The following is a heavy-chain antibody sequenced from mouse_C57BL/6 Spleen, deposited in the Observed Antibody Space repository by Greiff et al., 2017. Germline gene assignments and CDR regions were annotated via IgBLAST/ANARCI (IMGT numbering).Heavy chain of an antibody. CDR2: INPSSGYT. CDR3: AREGNYDYDSYYFDY. V-gene: IGHV1-4*01. J-gene: IGHJ2*01. D-gene: IGHD2-4*01. CDR1: GYTFTSYT. Sequence: QVQLKESGAELARPGASVKMSCKASGYTFTSYTMHWVKQRPGQGLEWIGYINPSSGYTKYNQKFKDKATLTADKSSSTAYMQLSSLTSEDSAVYYCAREGNYDYDSYYFDYWGQGTTLTVSS.